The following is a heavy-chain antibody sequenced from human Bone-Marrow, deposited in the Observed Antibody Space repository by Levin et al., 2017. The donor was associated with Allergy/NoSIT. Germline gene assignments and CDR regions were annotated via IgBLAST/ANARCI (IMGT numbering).Heavy chain of an antibody. CDR1: GFRFNIFW. J-gene: IGHJ4*02. CDR2: ISNDGTIT. V-gene: IGHV3-74*01. Sequence: GESLKISCVASGFRFNIFWMNWVRQVPGKGPVWVSRISNDGTITNYADSVQGRFTISRDNAKNTVYLQMTSLRADDTAIYYCVRDIYDYVWGTYAHWGQGSRVTVSS. D-gene: IGHD3-16*01. CDR3: VRDIYDYVWGTYAH.